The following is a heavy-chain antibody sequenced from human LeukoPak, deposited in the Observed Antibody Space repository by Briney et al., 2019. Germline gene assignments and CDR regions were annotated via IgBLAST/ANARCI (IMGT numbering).Heavy chain of an antibody. V-gene: IGHV1-69*04. CDR1: GGTFSSYA. Sequence: ASVKVSCKASGGTFSSYAISWVRQAPGQGLEWMGRIIPILGIANYAQKFQGRVTITADKSTSTAYMELSSLRSEDTAVYYCARSINYYYDSSGYLFDYWGQGTLVTVSS. D-gene: IGHD3-22*01. CDR2: IIPILGIA. CDR3: ARSINYYYDSSGYLFDY. J-gene: IGHJ4*02.